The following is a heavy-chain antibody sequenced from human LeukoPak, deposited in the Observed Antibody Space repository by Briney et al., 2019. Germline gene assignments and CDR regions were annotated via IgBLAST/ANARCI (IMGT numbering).Heavy chain of an antibody. CDR1: GFTFSSYS. CDR3: ARDGTLLDYDFWSGYRADNWFDP. D-gene: IGHD3-3*01. CDR2: ISSSSSTI. J-gene: IGHJ5*02. Sequence: GGSLRLSCAASGFTFSSYSMNWDRQAPGKGLEWVSYISSSSSTIYYADSVKGRFTISRDNAKNSLYLQMNSLRDEDTAVYYCARDGTLLDYDFWSGYRADNWFDPWGQGTLVTVSS. V-gene: IGHV3-48*02.